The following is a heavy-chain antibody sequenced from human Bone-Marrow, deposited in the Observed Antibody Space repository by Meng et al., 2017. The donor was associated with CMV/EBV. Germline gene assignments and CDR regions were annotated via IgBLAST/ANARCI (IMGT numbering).Heavy chain of an antibody. CDR1: GGSISSGDYY. Sequence: SETLSLTCTVSGGSISSGDYYWSWIRQPPGKGLEWIGYIYYSGSTYYNPSLKSRVTISVDTSKNQFSLKLSSVTAADTAVYYCARIRVVPAATLYYFDYWGQGTLVTVSS. CDR2: IYYSGST. J-gene: IGHJ4*02. V-gene: IGHV4-30-4*08. D-gene: IGHD2-2*01. CDR3: ARIRVVPAATLYYFDY.